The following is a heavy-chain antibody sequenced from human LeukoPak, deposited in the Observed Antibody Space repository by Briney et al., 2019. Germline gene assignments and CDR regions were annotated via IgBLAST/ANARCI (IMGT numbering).Heavy chain of an antibody. CDR1: GFTFSRYA. CDR2: ISGRGGRI. J-gene: IGHJ4*02. CDR3: AKDQDYYDSSGYYIGGPVFY. D-gene: IGHD3-22*01. Sequence: PGGSLRLSCAASGFTFSRYAMSWVRQAPGKGLEGVSAISGRGGRIYYADSVKGRFTISRDNSKNTRYPQMTSLRAEDTAVYYCAKDQDYYDSSGYYIGGPVFYGGQGTLVTVSS. V-gene: IGHV3-23*01.